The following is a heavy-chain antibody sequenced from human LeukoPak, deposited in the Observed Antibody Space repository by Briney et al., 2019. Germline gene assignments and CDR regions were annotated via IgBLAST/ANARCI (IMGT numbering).Heavy chain of an antibody. CDR1: GFTVSSNY. V-gene: IGHV3-53*01. CDR3: ATIHSDGDFDS. D-gene: IGHD4-17*01. CDR2: IYSGGGT. Sequence: GGSLRLSCAASGFTVSSNYMSWVRQAPGKGLEWVSVIYSGGGTYHADSVKGRFTISRDNSKNTLYLQMNSLRAEDTAVHYCATIHSDGDFDSWGQGTLVTVSS. J-gene: IGHJ4*02.